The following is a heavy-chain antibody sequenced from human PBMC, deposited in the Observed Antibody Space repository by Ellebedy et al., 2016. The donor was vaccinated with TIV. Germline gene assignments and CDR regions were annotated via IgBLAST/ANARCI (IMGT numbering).Heavy chain of an antibody. J-gene: IGHJ3*02. CDR1: RYTFTGYY. CDR3: ARGAFVEDAFDI. Sequence: ASVKVSXKASRYTFTGYYMHWVRQAPGQGLEWMGWINPNSGGTNYAQKFQGRVTMTRDTSISTAYMELSRLRSDDTAVYYCARGAFVEDAFDIWGQGTMVTVSS. D-gene: IGHD3-10*01. CDR2: INPNSGGT. V-gene: IGHV1-2*02.